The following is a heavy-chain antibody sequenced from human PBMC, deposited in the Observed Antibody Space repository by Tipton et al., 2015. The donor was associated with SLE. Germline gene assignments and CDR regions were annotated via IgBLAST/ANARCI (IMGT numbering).Heavy chain of an antibody. J-gene: IGHJ3*02. CDR1: GDSINSHY. CDR3: TCGGGATMWGYAFEI. D-gene: IGHD1-26*01. V-gene: IGHV4-4*07. CDR2: IYPSGSI. Sequence: LRLSCTVSGDSINSHYWSWSRQPAGKGRQWIGRIYPSGSINYNPSLKRRVTMSVDTSKNQFSLRLNSVTAADTALYYSTCGGGATMWGYAFEIWGQGTMVTVSS.